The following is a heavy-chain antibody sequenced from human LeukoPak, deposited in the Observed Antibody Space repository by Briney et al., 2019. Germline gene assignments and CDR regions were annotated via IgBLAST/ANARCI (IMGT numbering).Heavy chain of an antibody. D-gene: IGHD6-19*01. CDR2: ISSSGGTT. J-gene: IGHJ4*02. V-gene: IGHV3-23*01. CDR1: GFTFSSYA. Sequence: GGSLRLSCAASGFTFSSYAMNWVRQAPGKGLEWVSVISSSGGTTYYSDSVKGWFIISRDNSKNTLYLQMNSLRAEDTAVYYCAKAGIAVPATPEYCGQGTQVTVSS. CDR3: AKAGIAVPATPEY.